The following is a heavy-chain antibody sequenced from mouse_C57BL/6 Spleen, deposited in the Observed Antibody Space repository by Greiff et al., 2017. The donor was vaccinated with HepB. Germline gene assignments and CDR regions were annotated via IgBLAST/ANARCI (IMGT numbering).Heavy chain of an antibody. CDR2: IDPETGGT. CDR3: TREGLGPRFDY. D-gene: IGHD4-1*01. Sequence: VQLQQSGAELVRPGASVTLSCKASGYTFTDYEMHWVKQTPVHGLEWIGAIDPETGGTAYNQKFKGKAILTADKSSSTAYMELRSLTSEDSAVYYCTREGLGPRFDYWGQGTTLTVSS. V-gene: IGHV1-15*01. CDR1: GYTFTDYE. J-gene: IGHJ2*01.